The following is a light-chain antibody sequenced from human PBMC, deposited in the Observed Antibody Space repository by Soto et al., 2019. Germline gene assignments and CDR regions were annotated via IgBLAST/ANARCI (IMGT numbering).Light chain of an antibody. CDR1: SSNIGAGYD. V-gene: IGLV1-40*01. CDR2: ANG. Sequence: QSVLTQPPSVSGAPGQRVTISCTGSSSNIGAGYDVHWYQQLPGTAPKLLIYANGNRPSGVPDRFSGSKSGTSASLAITGLQAEDEADYYCQSYDRSLSGYVLGTGTKVTLL. J-gene: IGLJ1*01. CDR3: QSYDRSLSGYV.